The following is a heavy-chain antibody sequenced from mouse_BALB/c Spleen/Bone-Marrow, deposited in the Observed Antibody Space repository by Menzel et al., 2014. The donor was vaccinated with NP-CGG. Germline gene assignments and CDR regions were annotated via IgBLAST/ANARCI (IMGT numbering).Heavy chain of an antibody. J-gene: IGHJ2*01. D-gene: IGHD1-2*01. CDR2: IYPGSGST. CDR3: TPRLRY. Sequence: LQESGSEPVRPGASVKLSCKASGYTFTSYWMHWVKQRPGQGLEWIGSIYPGSGSTNYDEKFKSKATLTVDTSSSTAYMQLSSLTSEDSAVYYCTPRLRYWGQGTTLTVSS. CDR1: GYTFTSYW. V-gene: IGHV1S22*01.